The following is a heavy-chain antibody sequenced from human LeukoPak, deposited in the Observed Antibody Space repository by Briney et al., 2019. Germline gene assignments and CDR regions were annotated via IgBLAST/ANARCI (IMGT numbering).Heavy chain of an antibody. J-gene: IGHJ4*02. D-gene: IGHD3-22*01. CDR1: GFTFSSYV. CDR2: IWYDGSNK. V-gene: IGHV3-33*01. CDR3: ARDPERYYYDSSGYYPHY. Sequence: HPGGSLRLSGAASGFTFSSYVVHWVRQAPGKGLEWVALIWYDGSNKYYADSVKGRFTISRDNSKNTLYLQMNSLRAEDTAVYYCARDPERYYYDSSGYYPHYWGQGTLVTVSS.